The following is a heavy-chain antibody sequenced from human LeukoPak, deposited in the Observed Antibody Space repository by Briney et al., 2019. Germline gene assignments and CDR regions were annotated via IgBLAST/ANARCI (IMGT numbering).Heavy chain of an antibody. D-gene: IGHD3-10*01. CDR3: ARTGYYASGSSYYYGMDV. V-gene: IGHV4-59*08. J-gene: IGHJ6*02. Sequence: PSETLSLTCAVYGGSFSGYYWSWIRQPPGKGLEWIGYIFYSGSTNYNPSLESRVTISIDTSKNQFSLKVNSLTAADTAVYYCARTGYYASGSSYYYGMDVWGQGTTVTVSS. CDR1: GGSFSGYY. CDR2: IFYSGST.